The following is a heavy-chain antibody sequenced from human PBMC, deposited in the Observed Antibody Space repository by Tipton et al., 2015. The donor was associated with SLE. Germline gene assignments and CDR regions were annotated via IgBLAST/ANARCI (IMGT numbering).Heavy chain of an antibody. Sequence: LRLSCTVSGGSISSYYWSWIRQPPGKGLEWIGYIYTSGSTNYNPSLKSRVTISVDTSKNQFSLKLSSVTAADTAVYYCAKDRLWGSYRYGYWGQGTLVTVSS. D-gene: IGHD3-16*02. V-gene: IGHV4-4*08. CDR1: GGSISSYY. J-gene: IGHJ4*02. CDR2: IYTSGST. CDR3: AKDRLWGSYRYGY.